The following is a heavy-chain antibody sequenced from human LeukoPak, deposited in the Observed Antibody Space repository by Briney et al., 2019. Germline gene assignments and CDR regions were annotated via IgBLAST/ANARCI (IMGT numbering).Heavy chain of an antibody. Sequence: GGSLRLSCAASGXIFSDYWMHWVRQAPGKGLVWVSRLNSDGSSTIYADSVKGRFTISRDNAKNTLYLQMNSLRAEDTAVYYCARGLGGTGDHWGQGTLVTVSS. CDR1: GXIFSDYW. J-gene: IGHJ4*02. CDR2: LNSDGSST. V-gene: IGHV3-74*01. D-gene: IGHD3-10*01. CDR3: ARGLGGTGDH.